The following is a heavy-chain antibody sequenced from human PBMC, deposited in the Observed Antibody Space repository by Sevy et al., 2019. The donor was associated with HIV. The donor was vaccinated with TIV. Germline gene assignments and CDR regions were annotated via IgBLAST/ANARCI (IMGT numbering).Heavy chain of an antibody. CDR3: ARYSSSWYVNWFDP. Sequence: SETLSLTCAVYGGSFSGYYWSWIRQPPGKGLEWIGEINHSGCTNYNPSLKSRVTISVDTSKNQFSLKLSSVTAADTAVYYCARYSSSWYVNWFDPWGQGTLVTVSS. V-gene: IGHV4-34*01. J-gene: IGHJ5*02. CDR1: GGSFSGYY. D-gene: IGHD6-13*01. CDR2: INHSGCT.